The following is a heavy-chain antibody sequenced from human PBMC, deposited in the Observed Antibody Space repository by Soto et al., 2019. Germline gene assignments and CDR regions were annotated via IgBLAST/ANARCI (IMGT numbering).Heavy chain of an antibody. J-gene: IGHJ6*02. CDR3: ARSSLVVAATPSYYYGMDV. Sequence: QVQLVQSGAEVKKPGSSVKVSCKASGGTFSSYAISWVRQAPGQGLEWMGGIIPIFGTANYAQKFQGRVTITADESTSTAYMELSSLRSEDTAVYYCARSSLVVAATPSYYYGMDVWGQGTTVTVSS. D-gene: IGHD2-15*01. V-gene: IGHV1-69*01. CDR2: IIPIFGTA. CDR1: GGTFSSYA.